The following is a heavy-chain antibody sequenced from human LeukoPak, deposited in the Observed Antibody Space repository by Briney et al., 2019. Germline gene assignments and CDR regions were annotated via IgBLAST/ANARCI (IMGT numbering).Heavy chain of an antibody. J-gene: IGHJ4*02. CDR1: GFTFSSYA. V-gene: IGHV3-23*01. CDR2: ISGSGSST. D-gene: IGHD3-22*01. Sequence: GGPLRLSCAASGFTFSSYAMSWVRQAPGKGLEWVSAISGSGSSTYYADSVKGRFTISRDNSKNTLYLQMNSLRAEDTAVYYCAKENYYYDSSGYYYGGHFDYWGQGTLVTVSS. CDR3: AKENYYYDSSGYYYGGHFDY.